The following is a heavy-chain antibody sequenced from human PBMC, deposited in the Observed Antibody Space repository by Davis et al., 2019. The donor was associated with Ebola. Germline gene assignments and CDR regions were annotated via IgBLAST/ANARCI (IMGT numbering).Heavy chain of an antibody. V-gene: IGHV3-30*03. CDR1: GFTFSSSG. CDR2: ISYDGSNK. D-gene: IGHD5-18*01. J-gene: IGHJ3*01. Sequence: PWGSLSLSCAASGFTFSSSGMHWVRQAPGTGLAWVAVISYDGSNKYYADSVKGRFTISRDNSKNTLYLQMNSLRAEDTAVYYCARYTGMDVWGQGTMLTVSS. CDR3: ARYTGMDV.